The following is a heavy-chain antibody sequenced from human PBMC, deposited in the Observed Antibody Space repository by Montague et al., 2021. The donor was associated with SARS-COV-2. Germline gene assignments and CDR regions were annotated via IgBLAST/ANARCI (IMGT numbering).Heavy chain of an antibody. CDR2: INHRGST. V-gene: IGHV4-34*01. J-gene: IGHJ4*02. D-gene: IGHD3-22*01. Sequence: SETLSLTCAVYDGSFSDYSWTWIRQPPGKGLEWIGEINHRGSTNYNPSPKRRVPISVDTSKNQFSLKMTPVTAADTAVYYCARGRQHINMVVVVVTGGEYYFDFWGQGTLVAVSS. CDR1: DGSFSDYS. CDR3: ARGRQHINMVVVVVTGGEYYFDF.